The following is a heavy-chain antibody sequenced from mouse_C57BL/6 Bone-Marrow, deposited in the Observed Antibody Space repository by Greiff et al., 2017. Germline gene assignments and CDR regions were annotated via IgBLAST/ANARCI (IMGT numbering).Heavy chain of an antibody. V-gene: IGHV5-2*01. CDR1: EYEFPSHD. CDR2: IISDGGST. CDR3: ARLSYGSSSYYAMDY. J-gene: IGHJ4*01. Sequence: EVKLVESGGGLVQPGESLKLSCESNEYEFPSHDMSWVRKTPEKRLELVAAIISDGGSTYYPDTMERRFIISRDNTEKTLYLQMSSLRSEDTALYYCARLSYGSSSYYAMDYWGQGTSVTVSS. D-gene: IGHD1-1*01.